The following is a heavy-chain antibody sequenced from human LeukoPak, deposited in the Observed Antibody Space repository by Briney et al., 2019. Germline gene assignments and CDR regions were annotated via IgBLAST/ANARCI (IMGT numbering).Heavy chain of an antibody. CDR2: ISYDGSNK. V-gene: IGHV3-30*04. J-gene: IGHJ4*02. CDR3: ARSLSSRFSGPRRPYYFDS. D-gene: IGHD3-16*02. Sequence: GGSLRLSCAASGFTFSSYAMHWVRQAPGKGLGWVAVISYDGSNKYYADSVKGRFTISRDNSKNTLYLQMNSLRAEDTAVYYCARSLSSRFSGPRRPYYFDSWGQGTLVTVSS. CDR1: GFTFSSYA.